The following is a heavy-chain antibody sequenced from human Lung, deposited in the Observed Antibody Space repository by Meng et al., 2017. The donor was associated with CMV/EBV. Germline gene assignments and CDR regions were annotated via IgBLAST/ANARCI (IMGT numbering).Heavy chain of an antibody. D-gene: IGHD6-13*01. J-gene: IGHJ5*02. Sequence: GESLKISCAASGFTFSSYSMNWVRQAPGKGLEWVSYISSSSSTIYYADSVKGRFTISRDNAKNSLYLQMNSLRAEDTAVYYCARIGIDAADPNWFDPWGQGTXVTVSS. CDR2: ISSSSSTI. CDR3: ARIGIDAADPNWFDP. CDR1: GFTFSSYS. V-gene: IGHV3-48*04.